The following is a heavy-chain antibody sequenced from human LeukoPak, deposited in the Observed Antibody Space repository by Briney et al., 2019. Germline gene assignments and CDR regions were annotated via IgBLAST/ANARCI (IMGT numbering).Heavy chain of an antibody. CDR1: GFTFSRSW. CDR3: ARALGSPHDF. D-gene: IGHD1-26*01. Sequence: GGSLRPSCAASGFTFSRSWMHWVRQSPGKGLVWVSRLNDDGSTTTYADSVKGRFTISRDNAKNTLYLQMNSLRAEDTAVYYCARALGSPHDFSGEATLVTVSS. V-gene: IGHV3-74*01. CDR2: LNDDGSTT. J-gene: IGHJ4*02.